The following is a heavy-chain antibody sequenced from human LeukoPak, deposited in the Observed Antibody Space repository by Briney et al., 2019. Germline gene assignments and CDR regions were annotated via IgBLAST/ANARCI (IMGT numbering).Heavy chain of an antibody. CDR3: ASVLVQWSQSYYYMDV. Sequence: PSETLSLTCTVSGGSISSGSYYWSWIRRPAGKGLEWIGRIYTSGSTNYNPSLKSRVTVSVDTSKNQFSLKLSSVTAADTAVYYCASVLVQWSQSYYYMDVWGKGTTVTVSS. CDR2: IYTSGST. D-gene: IGHD1-26*01. V-gene: IGHV4-61*02. J-gene: IGHJ6*03. CDR1: GGSISSGSYY.